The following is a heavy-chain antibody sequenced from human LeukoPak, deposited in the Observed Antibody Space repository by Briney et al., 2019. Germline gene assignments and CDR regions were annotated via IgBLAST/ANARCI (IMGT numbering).Heavy chain of an antibody. CDR1: EFTFSGAW. CDR3: VKNDGWFHLAQ. V-gene: IGHV3-7*03. Sequence: GGSLRLSCVASEFTFSGAWMHWVRQALGKGLEWVGHIKTDGSETYYLDSLKGRISISRDNTNNALYLQMNSLRVEDTAIYYCVKNDGWFHLAQWGQGTLVTVSS. CDR2: IKTDGSET. D-gene: IGHD6-19*01. J-gene: IGHJ4*02.